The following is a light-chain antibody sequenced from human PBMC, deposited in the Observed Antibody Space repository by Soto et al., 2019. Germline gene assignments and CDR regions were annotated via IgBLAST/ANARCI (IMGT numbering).Light chain of an antibody. Sequence: QSVLTQPPSVSGAPGQRVTISCTGTSSNLGAGYDVHWYQQLPGAAPKLVIFGKRNRPSGIPEGFSGSKSGTSASLAITGLQAEDEADYYCQAYDYSLTASVFGGGTKVTVI. V-gene: IGLV1-40*01. CDR2: GKR. CDR3: QAYDYSLTASV. CDR1: SSNLGAGYD. J-gene: IGLJ3*02.